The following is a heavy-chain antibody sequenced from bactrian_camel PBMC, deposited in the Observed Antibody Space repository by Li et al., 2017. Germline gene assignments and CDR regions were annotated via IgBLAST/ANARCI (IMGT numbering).Heavy chain of an antibody. CDR1: GNTDSMHC. CDR2: IDSDGVA. CDR3: ASAAYNSNWSRLEERYYTY. V-gene: IGHV3S53*01. J-gene: IGHJ4*01. Sequence: HVQLVESGGGSVQAGGSLTLSCAASGNTDSMHCMAWFRQVPGKEREGVATIDSDGVADYSASVQGRFTISQDNDRNTLHLQMNSLKPEDSAMYYCASAAYNSNWSRLEERYYTYWGQGTQVTVS. D-gene: IGHD6*01.